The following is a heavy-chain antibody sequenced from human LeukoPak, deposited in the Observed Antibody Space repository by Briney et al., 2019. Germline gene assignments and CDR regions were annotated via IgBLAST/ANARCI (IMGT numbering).Heavy chain of an antibody. J-gene: IGHJ3*02. V-gene: IGHV1-3*01. CDR2: INAGNGNT. CDR3: ARNMGYSYGPPDAFDI. CDR1: GYTFTSYA. D-gene: IGHD5-18*01. Sequence: ASVKVSCKASGYTFTSYAMHWVRQAPGQRLEWMGCINAGNGNTKHSQKFQGRVTITRDTSASTAYMELSSLRSEDTAVYYCARNMGYSYGPPDAFDIWGQGTMVTVSS.